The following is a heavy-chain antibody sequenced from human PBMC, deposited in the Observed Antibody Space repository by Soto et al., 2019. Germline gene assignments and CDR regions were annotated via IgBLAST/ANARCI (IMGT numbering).Heavy chain of an antibody. CDR1: GGSISSGDYY. D-gene: IGHD3-3*01. CDR3: AREIPIFGVLSPDAFDI. CDR2: IYYSGST. J-gene: IGHJ3*02. Sequence: LSLTCTVSGGSISSGDYYWSWIRQPPGKGLEWIGYIYYSGSTYYNPSLKSRVTISVDPSNNQFSLNLRSVTAADTAVYYCAREIPIFGVLSPDAFDIWGQGTMVTVSS. V-gene: IGHV4-30-4*01.